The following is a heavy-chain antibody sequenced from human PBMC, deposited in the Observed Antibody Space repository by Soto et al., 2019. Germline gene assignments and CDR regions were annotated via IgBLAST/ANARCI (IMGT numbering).Heavy chain of an antibody. CDR2: INPNSGGT. D-gene: IGHD2-2*01. J-gene: IGHJ6*03. CDR1: GYTFTGYY. CDR3: ARGRIVVPAAMDYYYYMDV. Sequence: ASVEVSCKASGYTFTGYYMHWVRQDPGQGLEWMGWINPNSGGTNYAQKFQGWVTMTRDTSISTAYMELSRLRSDDTAVYYCARGRIVVPAAMDYYYYMDVWGKGTTVTVS. V-gene: IGHV1-2*04.